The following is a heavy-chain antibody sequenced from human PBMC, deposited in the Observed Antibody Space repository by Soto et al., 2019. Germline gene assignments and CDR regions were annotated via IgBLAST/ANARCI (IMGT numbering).Heavy chain of an antibody. J-gene: IGHJ4*02. D-gene: IGHD6-19*01. CDR2: IYYSGST. V-gene: IGHV4-39*01. Sequence: QLQLQESGPGLVKPSETLSLTCTVSGGSISSSSYYWGWIRQPPGKGLEWIGSIYYSGSTYYNPSLKSRVTISVDTSKNQFSLKLSSVTAADTAVYYCATGPGVIAVAGPHFDYWGQGTLATVSS. CDR3: ATGPGVIAVAGPHFDY. CDR1: GGSISSSSYY.